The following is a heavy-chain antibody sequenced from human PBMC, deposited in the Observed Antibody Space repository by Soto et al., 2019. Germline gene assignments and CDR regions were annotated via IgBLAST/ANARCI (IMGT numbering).Heavy chain of an antibody. Sequence: VSSVKVSCKGFGYSFMKYGINWVRQAPGQGLDWVGWISPYSGYTHSAQKFHGRLTLTTDTAASTAYMELRILRSADTALYYCAREASVLIPAAQPSRFDSWGQGTLVTVSS. D-gene: IGHD2-2*01. J-gene: IGHJ4*02. V-gene: IGHV1-18*01. CDR2: ISPYSGYT. CDR3: AREASVLIPAAQPSRFDS. CDR1: GYSFMKYG.